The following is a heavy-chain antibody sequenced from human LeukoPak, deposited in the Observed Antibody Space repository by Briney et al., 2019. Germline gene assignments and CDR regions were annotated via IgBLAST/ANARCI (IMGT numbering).Heavy chain of an antibody. CDR3: ARGPDYDFWSGPPPNFDY. V-gene: IGHV3-30*03. J-gene: IGHJ4*02. CDR1: GFTFSSYG. CDR2: ISYDGSNK. D-gene: IGHD3-3*01. Sequence: GGSLRLSCAASGFTFSSYGMHWVRQAPGKGLEWVAVISYDGSNKYYADSVKGRFTISRDNSKNTLYLQMNSLRAEDTAVYYCARGPDYDFWSGPPPNFDYWGQGTLVTVSS.